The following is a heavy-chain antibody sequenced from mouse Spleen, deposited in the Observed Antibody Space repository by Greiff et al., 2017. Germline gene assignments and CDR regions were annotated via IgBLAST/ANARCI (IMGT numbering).Heavy chain of an antibody. Sequence: QVQLQQSGPGLVQPSQSLSITCTVSGFSLTSYGVHWVRQSPGKGLEWLGVIWSGGSTDYNAAFISRLSISKDNSKSQVFFKMNSLQADDTAIYYCARKLTGTEGFAYWGQGTLVTVSA. CDR3: ARKLTGTEGFAY. D-gene: IGHD4-1*01. CDR2: IWSGGST. V-gene: IGHV2-2*01. J-gene: IGHJ3*01. CDR1: GFSLTSYG.